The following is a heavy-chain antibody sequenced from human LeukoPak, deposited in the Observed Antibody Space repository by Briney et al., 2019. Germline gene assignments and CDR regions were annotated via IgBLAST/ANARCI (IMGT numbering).Heavy chain of an antibody. CDR1: GFTFSSYA. Sequence: PGGSLRLSCAASGFTFSSYAMSWVRQAPGKGLEWVSAISGSGGSTYYADSVKGRFTISRDSSKNTLYLQMNSLGAEDTAVYYCARGAGYNYPYYFDYWGQGTLVTVSS. J-gene: IGHJ4*02. CDR2: ISGSGGST. V-gene: IGHV3-23*01. CDR3: ARGAGYNYPYYFDY. D-gene: IGHD5-24*01.